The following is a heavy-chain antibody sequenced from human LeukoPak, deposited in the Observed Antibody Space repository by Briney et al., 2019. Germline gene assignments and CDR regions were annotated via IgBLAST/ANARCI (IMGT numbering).Heavy chain of an antibody. CDR1: GDSISSYY. Sequence: SETLSLACTVSGDSISSYYWSWIRQPPGKGLEWLGYIYYSGSTNYNPSLKSRVTISVDTSKNQFSLKLSSVTAADTAVYYCAGTYTYYYYYYMDVWGKGTTVTISS. V-gene: IGHV4-59*01. J-gene: IGHJ6*03. D-gene: IGHD2-2*02. CDR2: IYYSGST. CDR3: AGTYTYYYYYYMDV.